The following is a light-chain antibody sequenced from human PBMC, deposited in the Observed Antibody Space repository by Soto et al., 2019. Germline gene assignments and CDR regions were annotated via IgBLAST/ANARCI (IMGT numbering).Light chain of an antibody. CDR3: QQSYSTTWT. CDR1: QSVSGW. Sequence: DIQMTQSPSTLSASVGDTVTVTCGASQSVSGWLAWYQQKPGEAPKLLIYAASSLRSGVPSRFSGSGSGTDFTLTISSLQPEDFATYYCQQSYSTTWTFGQGTKVDIK. V-gene: IGKV1-39*01. CDR2: AAS. J-gene: IGKJ1*01.